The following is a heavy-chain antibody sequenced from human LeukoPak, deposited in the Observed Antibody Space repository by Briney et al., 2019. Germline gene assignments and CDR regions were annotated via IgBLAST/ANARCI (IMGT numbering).Heavy chain of an antibody. CDR3: ARGRTVVRGVNELGY. D-gene: IGHD3-10*01. V-gene: IGHV1-8*01. CDR2: MNPNSGNT. Sequence: ASVKVSCKASGYTFTSYDINWVRQATGQGLERMGWMNPNSGNTGYAQKFQGRVTMTRNTSISTAYMELSSLRSEDTAVYYCARGRTVVRGVNELGYWGQGTLVTVSS. CDR1: GYTFTSYD. J-gene: IGHJ4*02.